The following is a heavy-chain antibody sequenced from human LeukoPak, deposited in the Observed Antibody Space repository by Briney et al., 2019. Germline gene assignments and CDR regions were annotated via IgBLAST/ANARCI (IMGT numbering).Heavy chain of an antibody. V-gene: IGHV1-3*01. CDR2: INAGNGNT. J-gene: IGHJ4*02. D-gene: IGHD2-8*01. CDR1: GYTFTSYA. Sequence: ASVKVSCEASGYTFTSYAMHWVRQAPGQRLEWMGWINAGNGNTKYSQKFQGRVTITRDTSASTAYMELSSLRSEDTAVYYCARDPLGYCTSGVCYRWGQGTLVTVSS. CDR3: ARDPLGYCTSGVCYR.